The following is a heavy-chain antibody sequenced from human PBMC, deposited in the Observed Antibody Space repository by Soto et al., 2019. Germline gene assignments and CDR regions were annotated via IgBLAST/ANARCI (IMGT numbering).Heavy chain of an antibody. CDR3: ARGITIFGVAINYGMDV. CDR1: GFTFDDYT. D-gene: IGHD3-3*01. CDR2: ISWDGGST. V-gene: IGHV3-43*01. J-gene: IGHJ6*02. Sequence: GGSLRLSCAASGFTFDDYTMHWVRQAPGKGLEWVSLISWDGGSTYYADSVKGRFTISRDNSKNSLYLQMNSLRTEDTALYYCARGITIFGVAINYGMDVWGQGTTVTVSS.